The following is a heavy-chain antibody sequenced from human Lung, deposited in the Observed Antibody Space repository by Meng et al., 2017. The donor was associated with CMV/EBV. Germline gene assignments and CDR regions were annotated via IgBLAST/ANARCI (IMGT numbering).Heavy chain of an antibody. CDR3: ATSHCSRGGCFYLGS. D-gene: IGHD2-15*01. CDR1: GYTFTNYD. V-gene: IGHV1-8*01. CDR2: MNPNSGNT. Sequence: SVKVSXKASGYTFTNYDINWVRQATGQGLEWMGWMNPNSGNTGYAQTFQGRVTMTRNTSISTAYMELSSLRSEDTATYYCATSHCSRGGCFYLGSWGQGSLVTVSS. J-gene: IGHJ4*02.